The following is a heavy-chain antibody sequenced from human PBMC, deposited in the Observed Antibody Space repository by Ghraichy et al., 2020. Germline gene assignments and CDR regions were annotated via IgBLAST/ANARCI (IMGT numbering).Heavy chain of an antibody. V-gene: IGHV3-23*01. J-gene: IGHJ4*02. CDR1: GFTFSSYA. CDR2: ISGSGGST. CDR3: AKFVVVVAASLASRPSFSEFDY. D-gene: IGHD2-15*01. Sequence: GGSLRLSCAASGFTFSSYAMSWVRQAPGKGLEWVSAISGSGGSTYYADSVKGRFTISRDNSKNTLYLQMNSLRAEDTAVYYCAKFVVVVAASLASRPSFSEFDYWGQGTLVTVSS.